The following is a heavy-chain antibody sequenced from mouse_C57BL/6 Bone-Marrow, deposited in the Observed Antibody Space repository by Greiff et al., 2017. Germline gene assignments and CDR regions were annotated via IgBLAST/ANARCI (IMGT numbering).Heavy chain of an antibody. V-gene: IGHV3-6*01. D-gene: IGHD1-1*01. CDR3: ARDPSYYGYAMDY. Sequence: DVKLQESGPGLVKPSQSLSLTCSVTGYSITSGYYWNWIRQFPGNKLEWMGYISYDGSNNYNPSLKNRISITRDTSKNQFFLKLNSVTTEDTATYYCARDPSYYGYAMDYWGQGTSVTVSS. CDR1: GYSITSGYY. CDR2: ISYDGSN. J-gene: IGHJ4*01.